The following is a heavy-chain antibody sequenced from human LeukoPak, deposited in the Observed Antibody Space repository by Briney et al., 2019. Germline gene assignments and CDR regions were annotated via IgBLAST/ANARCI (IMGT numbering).Heavy chain of an antibody. CDR3: ARGVPYSSSWYENWFDP. Sequence: EASVKVSCKASGYTFTGYYMHWVRQAPGQGLEWMGWINPNSGGTNYAQKFQGRVTMTRDTSISTAYMELSRLRSDDTAVYYCARGVPYSSSWYENWFDPWGQGTLVTVSS. D-gene: IGHD6-13*01. V-gene: IGHV1-2*02. J-gene: IGHJ5*02. CDR2: INPNSGGT. CDR1: GYTFTGYY.